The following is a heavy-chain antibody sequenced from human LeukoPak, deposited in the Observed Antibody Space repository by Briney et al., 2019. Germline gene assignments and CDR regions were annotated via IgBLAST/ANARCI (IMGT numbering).Heavy chain of an antibody. Sequence: SETLSLTCTVSGGSISSYYWSWIRQPPGKGLEWIGYIYYSGSTNYNPSLKSRVTISVDTSKNQFSLKLSSVTAADTAVYYCARDNGNWFDPWGQGTLVTVSS. CDR2: IYYSGST. J-gene: IGHJ5*02. V-gene: IGHV4-59*01. CDR3: ARDNGNWFDP. CDR1: GGSISSYY.